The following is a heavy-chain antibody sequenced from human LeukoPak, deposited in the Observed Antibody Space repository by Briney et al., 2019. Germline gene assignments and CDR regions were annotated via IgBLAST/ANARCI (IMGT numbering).Heavy chain of an antibody. D-gene: IGHD6-19*01. Sequence: GGSLRLSCTASGFTFSSYSMNWVRQAPGKGLEWVSYISSISSTIYYADSEKGRFTISRDNAKNSLYLQMNSLRAEDTAVYYCARLSPSGWYGYFQQWGQGTRVTVSA. J-gene: IGHJ1*01. CDR3: ARLSPSGWYGYFQQ. CDR1: GFTFSSYS. CDR2: ISSISSTI. V-gene: IGHV3-48*01.